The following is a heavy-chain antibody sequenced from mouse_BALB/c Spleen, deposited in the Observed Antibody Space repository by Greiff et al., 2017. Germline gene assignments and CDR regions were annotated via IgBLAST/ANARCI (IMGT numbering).Heavy chain of an antibody. CDR1: GFNIKDTY. CDR2: IDPANGNT. D-gene: IGHD4-1*01. Sequence: EVQLQQSGAELVKPGASVKLSCTASGFNIKDTYMHWVKQRPEQGLEWIGRIDPANGNTKYDPKFQGKATITADTSSNTAYLQLSSLTSEDTAVYYCASPRTGPKYFDYWGQGTTLTVSS. J-gene: IGHJ2*01. CDR3: ASPRTGPKYFDY. V-gene: IGHV14-3*02.